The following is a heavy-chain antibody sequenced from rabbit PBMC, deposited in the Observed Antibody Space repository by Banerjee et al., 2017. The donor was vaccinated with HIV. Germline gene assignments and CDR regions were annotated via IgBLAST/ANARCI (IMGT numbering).Heavy chain of an antibody. J-gene: IGHJ4*01. D-gene: IGHD1-1*01. CDR3: ARDLTGVIGWNLNL. CDR2: IAGGSSGST. V-gene: IGHV1S40*01. CDR1: GFSFNFNYY. Sequence: SLEESGGDLVKPGASLTLTCTAFGFSFNFNYYMCWVRQAPGKGLEWIACIAGGSSGSTYNASWAKGRFTISKTSSTTVTLQMTSLTAADTATYFCARDLTGVIGWNLNLWGQGTLVTVS.